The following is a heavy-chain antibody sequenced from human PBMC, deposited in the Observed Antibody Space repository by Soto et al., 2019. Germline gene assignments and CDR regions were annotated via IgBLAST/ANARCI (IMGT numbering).Heavy chain of an antibody. CDR1: VDSVSSKSAT. D-gene: IGHD5-12*01. CDR2: TYYRSKWYN. CDR3: ARDGSGFHWYFDL. Sequence: SQTLSLTCAISVDSVSSKSATWSWIRQSPSRGLEWLGRTYYRSKWYNDYAVSVKGRIVINSDTSKNQFSLQLNSVTPEDTAVYYCARDGSGFHWYFDLWGRGTPVTVSS. J-gene: IGHJ2*01. V-gene: IGHV6-1*01.